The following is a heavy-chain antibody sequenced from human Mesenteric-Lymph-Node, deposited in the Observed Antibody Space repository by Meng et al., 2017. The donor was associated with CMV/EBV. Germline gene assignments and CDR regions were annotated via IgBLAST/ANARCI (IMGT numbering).Heavy chain of an antibody. Sequence: GSLRLSCTVSAASISSGTYYWGWIRQPPGNGLEWIGSIYYDGSTSYNPSLKSRVTISVDTSKNQFSLNLTSVTAADTAVYYCAKLGSQSYYYGLDVWGQGTTVTVSS. CDR2: IYYDGST. J-gene: IGHJ6*02. D-gene: IGHD1-7*01. V-gene: IGHV4-39*07. CDR3: AKLGSQSYYYGLDV. CDR1: AASISSGTYY.